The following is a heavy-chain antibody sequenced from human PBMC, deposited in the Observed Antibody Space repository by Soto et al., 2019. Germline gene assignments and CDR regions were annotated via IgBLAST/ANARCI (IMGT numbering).Heavy chain of an antibody. CDR2: IYHSGTT. D-gene: IGHD3-10*01. V-gene: IGHV4-30-2*01. CDR1: GGSISSGGYS. J-gene: IGHJ5*02. Sequence: QLQLQESGSGLVKPSQTLSLTCAVSGGSISSGGYSWSWIWQPPGKVLEWIGYIYHSGTTYYNPSLKSRVTISVDRSTNQFSLKLSSVTAADTAVYYCARGTAMVRGVPNWFDPGGQGTLVTVSS. CDR3: ARGTAMVRGVPNWFDP.